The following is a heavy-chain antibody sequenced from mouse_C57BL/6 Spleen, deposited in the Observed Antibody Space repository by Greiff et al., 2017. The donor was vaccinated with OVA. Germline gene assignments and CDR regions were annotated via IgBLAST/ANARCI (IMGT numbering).Heavy chain of an antibody. D-gene: IGHD1-1*01. J-gene: IGHJ2*01. CDR2: INPNNGGT. CDR1: GYTFTDYN. CDR3: ARASLYGSSYFDY. Sequence: VQLQQSGPELVKPGASVKMSCKASGYTFTDYNMHWVKQSHGKSLEWIGYINPNNGGTSYNQKFKGKATLTVNKSSSTAYMELRSLTSEDSAVYDGARASLYGSSYFDYWGQGTTLTVSS. V-gene: IGHV1-22*01.